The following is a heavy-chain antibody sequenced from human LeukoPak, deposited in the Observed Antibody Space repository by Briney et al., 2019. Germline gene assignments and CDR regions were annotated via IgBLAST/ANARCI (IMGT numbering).Heavy chain of an antibody. V-gene: IGHV5-51*01. CDR2: IYPGDSGS. Sequence: GESLKISCKGSGYSFTNYWIAWVRQMPGKGLEWMGIIYPGDSGSRYSPSFQGQVTISADKSISTAYLQWSSLKASDTAVYYCARDSSGECYSARWYFDVWGRGTLVTVSS. D-gene: IGHD3-22*01. CDR1: GYSFTNYW. CDR3: ARDSSGECYSARWYFDV. J-gene: IGHJ2*01.